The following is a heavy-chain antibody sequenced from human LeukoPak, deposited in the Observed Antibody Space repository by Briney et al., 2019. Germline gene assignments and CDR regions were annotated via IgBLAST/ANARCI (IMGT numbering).Heavy chain of an antibody. CDR2: ISAYNGNT. J-gene: IGHJ5*02. V-gene: IGHV1-18*01. Sequence: GASVKVSCKASGYTFTSYGISWVRQAPGQGLEWMGWISAYNGNTNYAQKLQGRVTMTTDTSTSTAYMELRSLRSDDTAVYYCARDHDYGDYGNWFDPWGQGTLVTVSS. D-gene: IGHD4-17*01. CDR3: ARDHDYGDYGNWFDP. CDR1: GYTFTSYG.